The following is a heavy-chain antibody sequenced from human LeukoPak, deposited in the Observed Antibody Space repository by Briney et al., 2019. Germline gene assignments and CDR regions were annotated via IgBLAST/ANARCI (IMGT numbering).Heavy chain of an antibody. CDR1: GFTFSSYA. CDR3: AKDTVERGYYYYYYMDA. J-gene: IGHJ6*03. D-gene: IGHD1-1*01. Sequence: GGSLRLSYAASGFTFSSYAMNWVRQAPGKGLEWVSVIYSGGSTYYGDSVKGRFTISRDNSKNTLYLQMNSLRAEDTAVYYCAKDTVERGYYYYYYMDAWGKGTTVTVS. V-gene: IGHV3-23*03. CDR2: IYSGGST.